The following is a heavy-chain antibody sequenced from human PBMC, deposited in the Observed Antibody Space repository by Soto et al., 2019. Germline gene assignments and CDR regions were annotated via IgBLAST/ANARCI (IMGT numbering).Heavy chain of an antibody. Sequence: GGSLRLSCAASGFTFSSYAMSWVRQAPGKGLEWVSAISGSGGSTYYADSVKGRFTISRDNSKNTLYLQMNSLRAEDTAVYYCAKEGARGGGTWLDAFDIWGQGTMVTVSS. CDR1: GFTFSSYA. CDR3: AKEGARGGGTWLDAFDI. J-gene: IGHJ3*02. D-gene: IGHD3-16*01. CDR2: ISGSGGST. V-gene: IGHV3-23*01.